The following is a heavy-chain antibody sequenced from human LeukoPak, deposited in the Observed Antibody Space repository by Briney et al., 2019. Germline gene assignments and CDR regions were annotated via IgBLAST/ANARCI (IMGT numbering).Heavy chain of an antibody. Sequence: QPGGSLRLSCAASGFTFSSYAMSWVRQAPGKGLEWVSAISGGGGSTYYADSVKGRFTISRDNSKNTLYLQMNSLRAEDTAVYYCAKEVVDYGSGSPHYFDYWGQGTLVTVSS. CDR1: GFTFSSYA. CDR2: ISGGGGST. V-gene: IGHV3-23*01. J-gene: IGHJ4*02. CDR3: AKEVVDYGSGSPHYFDY. D-gene: IGHD3-10*01.